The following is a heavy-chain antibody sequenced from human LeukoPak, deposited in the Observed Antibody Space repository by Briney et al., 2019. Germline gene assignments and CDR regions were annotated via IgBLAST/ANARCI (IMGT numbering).Heavy chain of an antibody. CDR2: ISSSSSYI. Sequence: GGSLRLSCAASGFTFSYYYMSWIGAAPGKGLEGGSYISSSSSYINYPASVKGRFTISRDNAKNSLYLEMNSLRAEDTAVYYCAAPRTDSSSWWVFDYWGQGTLVTVSS. D-gene: IGHD6-13*01. J-gene: IGHJ4*02. CDR1: GFTFSYYY. CDR3: AAPRTDSSSWWVFDY. V-gene: IGHV3-11*03.